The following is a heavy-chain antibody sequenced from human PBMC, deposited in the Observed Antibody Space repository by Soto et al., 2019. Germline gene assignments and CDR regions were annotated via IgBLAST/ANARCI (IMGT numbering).Heavy chain of an antibody. J-gene: IGHJ4*02. CDR3: ARGDSGYDSFVVRFDY. CDR1: GGTFSSYA. D-gene: IGHD5-12*01. CDR2: IIPIFGTA. Sequence: AASVKVSCKASGGTFSSYAISWVRQAPGQGLEWMGGIIPIFGTANYAQKFQGRVTITADESTSTAYMELSSLRSEDTAVYYCARGDSGYDSFVVRFDYWGQGTLVTVSS. V-gene: IGHV1-69*13.